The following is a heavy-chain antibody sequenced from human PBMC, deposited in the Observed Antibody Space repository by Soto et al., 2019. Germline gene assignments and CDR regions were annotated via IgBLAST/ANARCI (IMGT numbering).Heavy chain of an antibody. D-gene: IGHD6-19*01. CDR2: IYYSGST. CDR1: GGSISSGGYY. V-gene: IGHV4-31*03. CDR3: ARVYAAVAGISTDFDY. Sequence: LSLTCTVSGGSISSGGYYWSWIHQHPGKGLEWIGYIYYSGSTYYNPSLKSRVTISVDTSKNQFSLKLSSVTAADTAVYYCARVYAAVAGISTDFDYWGQGTLVTVSS. J-gene: IGHJ4*02.